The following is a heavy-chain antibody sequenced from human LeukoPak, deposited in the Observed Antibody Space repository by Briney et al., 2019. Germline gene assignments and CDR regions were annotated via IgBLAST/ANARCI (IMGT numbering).Heavy chain of an antibody. V-gene: IGHV3-33*01. CDR2: IWYDGSNK. Sequence: GGSLRLSCAAPGFSFSGYGMHWVRQAPGKGLEWVALIWYDGSNKYYADSVKGRFTISRDNAKNSLYLQMNSLRAEDTAVYYCARESRDSSPFDAFDIWGQGTMVTVSS. CDR1: GFSFSGYG. J-gene: IGHJ3*02. D-gene: IGHD3-22*01. CDR3: ARESRDSSPFDAFDI.